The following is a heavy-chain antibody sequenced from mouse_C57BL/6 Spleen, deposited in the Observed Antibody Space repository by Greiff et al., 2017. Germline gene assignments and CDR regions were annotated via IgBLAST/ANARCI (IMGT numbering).Heavy chain of an antibody. CDR2: INPNNGGT. J-gene: IGHJ2*01. D-gene: IGHD2-1*01. CDR1: GYTFTDYY. Sequence: EVQLQQSGPELVKPGASVKISCKASGYTFTDYYMNWVKQSHGKSLEWIGDINPNNGGTSYNQKFKGKATLTVDKSSSTAYMELRSLTSEDSAVYYCARGVGYYGTHFDYWGQGTTLTVSS. V-gene: IGHV1-26*01. CDR3: ARGVGYYGTHFDY.